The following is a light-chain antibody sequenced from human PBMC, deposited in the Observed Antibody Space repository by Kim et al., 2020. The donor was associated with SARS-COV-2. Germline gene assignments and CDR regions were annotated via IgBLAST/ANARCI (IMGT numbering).Light chain of an antibody. CDR2: SDD. CDR1: GSNIGSNF. Sequence: QSVLTQPPSASGPPGQRVTISCSGSGSNIGSNFVTWYKQLPGTAPKLLIYSDDQRPSGVPDRFSASKSGTSASLAISGLQSEDESDYYCAAWDASLNLYVFGPGTKVTVL. CDR3: AAWDASLNLYV. J-gene: IGLJ1*01. V-gene: IGLV1-44*01.